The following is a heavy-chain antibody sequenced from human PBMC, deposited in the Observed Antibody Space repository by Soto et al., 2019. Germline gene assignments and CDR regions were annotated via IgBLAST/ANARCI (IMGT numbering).Heavy chain of an antibody. D-gene: IGHD1-26*01. CDR1: GGSISSYY. J-gene: IGHJ3*02. CDR2: IYYSGST. CDR3: ARVMEGATYDAFDI. V-gene: IGHV4-59*01. Sequence: SETLSLTCTVSGGSISSYYWSWIRQPPGKGLEWIGYIYYSGSTNYNPSLKSRVTISVDTSKNQFSLKLSSVTAADTAVYYCARVMEGATYDAFDIWGQGTMVTVSS.